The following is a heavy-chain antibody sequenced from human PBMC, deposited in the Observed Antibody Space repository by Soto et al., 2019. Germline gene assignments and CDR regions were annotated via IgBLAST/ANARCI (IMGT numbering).Heavy chain of an antibody. V-gene: IGHV1-69*13. Sequence: SVKVSCKASGGTFSSYAISWVRQAPGQGLEWMGGIIPIFGTANYAQKFQGRVTITADESTSTAYMELSSLRSEDTAVYYCARGRTRTLYYEEAPCGDVWGQGTTVTSP. CDR1: GGTFSSYA. D-gene: IGHD3-22*01. CDR3: ARGRTRTLYYEEAPCGDV. J-gene: IGHJ6*02. CDR2: IIPIFGTA.